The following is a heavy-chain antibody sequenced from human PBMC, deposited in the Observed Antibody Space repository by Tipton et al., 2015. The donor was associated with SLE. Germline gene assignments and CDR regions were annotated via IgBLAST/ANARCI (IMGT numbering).Heavy chain of an antibody. CDR1: GFTFSSYE. CDR3: ARERITMFCGAFDI. V-gene: IGHV3-48*03. Sequence: SLRLSCAASGFTFSSYEMNWVRQAPGKGLEWVSYISSSGSAIYYADSVQGRFTIPRDNAKNSLFLQMNSLRAEDTSVYYCARERITMFCGAFDIWGQGTRVTVSS. J-gene: IGHJ3*02. CDR2: ISSSGSAI. D-gene: IGHD3-9*01.